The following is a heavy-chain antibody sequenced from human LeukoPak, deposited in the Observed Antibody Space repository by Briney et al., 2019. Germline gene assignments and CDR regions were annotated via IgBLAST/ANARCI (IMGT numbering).Heavy chain of an antibody. J-gene: IGHJ6*02. Sequence: GGSLRLSCAASGFTFSNYAMSWVRQAPGKGLEWVSAISGGGGSTYYADSVKGRFTISRDNSKNTLYLQMNSLRAEDTAVYYCAKVRDYYYYGMDVWGQGTTVTVSS. CDR3: AKVRDYYYYGMDV. D-gene: IGHD3-16*01. CDR1: GFTFSNYA. CDR2: ISGGGGST. V-gene: IGHV3-23*01.